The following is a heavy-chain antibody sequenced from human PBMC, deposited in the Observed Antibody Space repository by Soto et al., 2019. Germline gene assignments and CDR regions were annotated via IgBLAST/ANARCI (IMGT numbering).Heavy chain of an antibody. D-gene: IGHD3-3*01. CDR3: ARGGGVGVAGSAAFDM. Sequence: QLHLVQSGAVVKKPGASVTVSCSASGYPVTAYYMHWVRQAPGRGLEWRGGINPATGAAKYTQTFQGRVTMTRDTSTRTVFMELSGLTSEXXXVFYCARGGGVGVAGSAAFDMWGQGTLVTVSS. V-gene: IGHV1-2*02. CDR2: INPATGAA. CDR1: GYPVTAYY. J-gene: IGHJ3*02.